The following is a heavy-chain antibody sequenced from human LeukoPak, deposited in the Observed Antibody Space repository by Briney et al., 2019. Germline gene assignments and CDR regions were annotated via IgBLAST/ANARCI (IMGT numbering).Heavy chain of an antibody. J-gene: IGHJ4*02. D-gene: IGHD3-9*01. Sequence: AETLSLTCAVYGGSFSGYYWSWVRQPPGKGLEWIGAIYYSGSTYYNPSLKSRVTISVVTSKNQFYLKLKSLTAADTAVYYCARRGDILTGFPFDYWGQGTLVTVSS. V-gene: IGHV4-34*01. CDR1: GGSFSGYY. CDR2: IYYSGST. CDR3: ARRGDILTGFPFDY.